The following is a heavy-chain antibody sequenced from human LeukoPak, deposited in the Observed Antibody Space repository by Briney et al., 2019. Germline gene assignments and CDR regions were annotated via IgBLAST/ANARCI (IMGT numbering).Heavy chain of an antibody. J-gene: IGHJ3*01. Sequence: ASETLSLTCTVSGGSISSSSYYWGWIRQPPGKGLEWIGSIYYSGSTYYNPSLKSRVTISVDTSKNQFSLKLSSVTAADTAVYYCARDLGSLWGQGTMVTVSS. CDR1: GGSISSSSYY. CDR2: IYYSGST. CDR3: ARDLGSL. D-gene: IGHD3-16*01. V-gene: IGHV4-39*07.